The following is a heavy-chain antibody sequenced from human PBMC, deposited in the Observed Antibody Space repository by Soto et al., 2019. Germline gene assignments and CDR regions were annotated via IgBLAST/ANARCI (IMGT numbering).Heavy chain of an antibody. CDR1: GFISSNYV. CDR3: ANPGTGWYYYFDS. J-gene: IGHJ4*02. CDR2: IRGSGGDT. D-gene: IGHD6-19*01. Sequence: GGSLRLSCAASGFISSNYVMTWVRQAPGKGLEWVSGIRGSGGDTYYADSVKGRFTISGDNSKNTMYLQMNSLRAEDTAVYYCANPGTGWYYYFDSWGQGALVTVSS. V-gene: IGHV3-23*01.